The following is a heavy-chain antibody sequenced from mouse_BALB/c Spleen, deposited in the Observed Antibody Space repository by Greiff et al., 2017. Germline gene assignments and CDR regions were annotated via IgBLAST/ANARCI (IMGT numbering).Heavy chain of an antibody. V-gene: IGHV1-20*02. CDR3: ARSSGNYYAMDY. CDR2: INPYNGDT. Sequence: VQLQQSGPELVKPGASVKISCKASGYSFTGYFMNWVMQSHGKSLEWIGRINPYNGDTFYNQKFKGKATLTVDKSSSTAHMELRSLASEDSAVYYCARSSGNYYAMDYWGQGTSVTVSS. J-gene: IGHJ4*01. CDR1: GYSFTGYF. D-gene: IGHD2-1*01.